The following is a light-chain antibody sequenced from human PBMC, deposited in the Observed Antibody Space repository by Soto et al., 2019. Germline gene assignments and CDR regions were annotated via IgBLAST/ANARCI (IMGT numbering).Light chain of an antibody. CDR1: QSVGSN. J-gene: IGKJ1*01. Sequence: EIVMTQSPATLSVSPGERATLSCRASQSVGSNLAWYQQKPGQAPRLLIYSASTRATGIPARFSGSGSGTEFTLTISSLQSEDFAIYFFQQYNNWPPDRTFGQGTKVEIK. V-gene: IGKV3-15*01. CDR2: SAS. CDR3: QQYNNWPPDRT.